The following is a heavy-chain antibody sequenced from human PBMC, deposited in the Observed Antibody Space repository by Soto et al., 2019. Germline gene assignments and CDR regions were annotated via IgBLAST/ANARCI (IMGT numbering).Heavy chain of an antibody. CDR3: TTYTGYGMDV. CDR1: GFIVSSKY. CDR2: IYTGGST. J-gene: IGHJ6*02. D-gene: IGHD3-16*01. V-gene: IGHV3-53*02. Sequence: EVQMVETGGGLSQPGGSLRLSCAVSGFIVSSKYMTWVRQAPGKGLEWVSVIYTGGSTHYADSARGRFTISRDSSKNTLYLQMNSLRAEDAAVYYCTTYTGYGMDVWGQGTPVTVSS.